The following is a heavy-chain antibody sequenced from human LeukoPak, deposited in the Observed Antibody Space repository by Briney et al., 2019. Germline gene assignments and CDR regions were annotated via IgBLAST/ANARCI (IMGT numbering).Heavy chain of an antibody. Sequence: GGSLRLSCAASGFAFSSSWMTWVRQAPGKGLEWVAVIRPDGSEAAYVDSVIGRFTISRDNATNSLFLQMISLRVEDTAVYYCTRDRAYKTFDYWGQGALVTVSS. CDR3: TRDRAYKTFDY. CDR2: IRPDGSEA. D-gene: IGHD3-16*01. V-gene: IGHV3-7*04. CDR1: GFAFSSSW. J-gene: IGHJ4*02.